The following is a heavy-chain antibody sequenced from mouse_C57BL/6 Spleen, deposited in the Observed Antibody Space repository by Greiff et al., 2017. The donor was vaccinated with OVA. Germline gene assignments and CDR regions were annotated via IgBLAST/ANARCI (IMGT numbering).Heavy chain of an antibody. CDR2: IDPSDSET. D-gene: IGHD1-1*01. V-gene: IGHV1-52*01. Sequence: VQLQQPGAELVRPGSSVKLSCKASGYTFTSYWMHWVKQRPIQGLEWIGNIDPSDSETHYNQKFKDKATLTVDKSSSTAYMQLSSLTSEDSAVYYCARTHYYGSSWYFDVWGTGTTVTVSS. CDR1: GYTFTSYW. CDR3: ARTHYYGSSWYFDV. J-gene: IGHJ1*03.